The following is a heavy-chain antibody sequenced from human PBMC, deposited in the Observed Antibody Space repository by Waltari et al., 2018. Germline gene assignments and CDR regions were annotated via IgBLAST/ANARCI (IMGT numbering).Heavy chain of an antibody. D-gene: IGHD7-27*01. V-gene: IGHV3-7*03. CDR1: GFTFSSNW. CDR3: ARDFNWGWDF. J-gene: IGHJ4*02. CDR2: IKPDGSQQ. Sequence: EVQLVDSGGGLVQPGGSLRPSCAASGFTFSSNWMSWVRQAPGRGLEWLANIKPDGSQQYYVDSVRGRFPISRDNAKNSLYLQLNSLRAEDTAIYYCARDFNWGWDFWGQGTLVTVSS.